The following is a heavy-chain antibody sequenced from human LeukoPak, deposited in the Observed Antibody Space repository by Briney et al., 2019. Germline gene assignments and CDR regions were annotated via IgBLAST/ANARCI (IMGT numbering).Heavy chain of an antibody. CDR3: ARGEERYYDILTGYPHFDY. CDR2: INPHSGGT. CDR1: AYTLTGYY. V-gene: IGHV1-2*02. Sequence: ASVKVSCKASAYTLTGYYMHWVRQAPGQGLEWMGGINPHSGGTNYAQKLQGRVTMTTDTSTSTDYMELRSLRSYGTAVCYCARGEERYYDILTGYPHFDYWGQGTLVTVSS. J-gene: IGHJ4*02. D-gene: IGHD3-9*01.